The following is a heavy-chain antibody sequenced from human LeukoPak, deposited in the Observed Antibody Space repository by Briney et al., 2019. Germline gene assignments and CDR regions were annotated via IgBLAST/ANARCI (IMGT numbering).Heavy chain of an antibody. CDR2: IIPIFGTA. CDR3: ARDCSGGSCAYFDY. V-gene: IGHV1-69*05. Sequence: ASVKVSCKASGGTFSSYAICWVRQAPGQGLEWMGRIIPIFGTANYAQKFQGRVTITTDESTSTAYMELSSLRSEDTAVYYCARDCSGGSCAYFDYWGQGTLVTVSS. J-gene: IGHJ4*02. CDR1: GGTFSSYA. D-gene: IGHD2-15*01.